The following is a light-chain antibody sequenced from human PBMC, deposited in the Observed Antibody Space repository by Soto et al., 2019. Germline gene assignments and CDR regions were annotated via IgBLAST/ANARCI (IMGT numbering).Light chain of an antibody. CDR1: NSNIERNA. CDR3: AAWDDSLNGVV. V-gene: IGLV1-36*01. CDR2: YND. J-gene: IGLJ2*01. Sequence: QSILTQPPSLSEAPRQTVTISCSGSNSNIERNAVSWYQFVPGKPPKLLIYYNDLLASGVSDRFSGSRSGTSASLAISGLQSEDEAHYYCAAWDDSLNGVVFGGGTKLTVL.